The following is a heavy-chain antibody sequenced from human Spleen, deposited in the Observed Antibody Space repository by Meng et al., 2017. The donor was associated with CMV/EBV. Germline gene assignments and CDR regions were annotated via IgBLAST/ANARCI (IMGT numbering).Heavy chain of an antibody. D-gene: IGHD1-26*01. CDR1: GFTFSSYA. Sequence: GESLKISCAASGFTFSSYAMSWVRQAPGKGLEWVSAISGSGGITFYADSVKGRFTISRDNAKNSLYLQLNSLRVEDTAVYYCARPNEWELGDGAFDIWGQGTMVTVSS. CDR3: ARPNEWELGDGAFDI. V-gene: IGHV3-23*01. J-gene: IGHJ3*02. CDR2: ISGSGGIT.